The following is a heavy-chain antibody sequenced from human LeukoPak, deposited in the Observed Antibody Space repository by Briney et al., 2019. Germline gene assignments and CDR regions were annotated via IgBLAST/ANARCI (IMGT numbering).Heavy chain of an antibody. CDR3: ARGQSSGDAFDI. D-gene: IGHD6-6*01. Sequence: ASVKVSCKAPGYTFTGYYMHWVRQAPGQGLEWMGWINPNSGGTNYAQKFQGRVTMTRDTSISTAYMELSRLRSDDTAVYYCARGQSSGDAFDIWGQGTMVTVSS. J-gene: IGHJ3*02. V-gene: IGHV1-2*02. CDR1: GYTFTGYY. CDR2: INPNSGGT.